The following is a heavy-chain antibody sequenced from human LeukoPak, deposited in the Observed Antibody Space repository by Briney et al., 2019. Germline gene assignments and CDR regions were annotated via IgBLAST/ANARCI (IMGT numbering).Heavy chain of an antibody. D-gene: IGHD4-23*01. J-gene: IGHJ4*02. CDR2: ISSSSSYI. CDR1: RFTFSSYW. CDR3: ARGRGDYWGNYFDY. V-gene: IGHV3-21*01. Sequence: GGSLRLSCAASRFTFSSYWMSWVRQAPGKGLEWVSSISSSSSYIYYADSVKGRFTISRDNAKNSLYLQMNSLRAEDTAVYYCARGRGDYWGNYFDYWGQGTLVTVSS.